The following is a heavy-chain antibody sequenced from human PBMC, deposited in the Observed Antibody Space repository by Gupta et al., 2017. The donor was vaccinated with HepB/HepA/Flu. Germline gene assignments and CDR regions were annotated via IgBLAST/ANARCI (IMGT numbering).Heavy chain of an antibody. CDR2: ISWNSGSI. CDR1: GFTFDDYA. J-gene: IGHJ4*02. V-gene: IGHV3-9*01. D-gene: IGHD6-19*01. Sequence: EVQLVESGVGLVQPGRSLRLSCAASGFTFDDYAMHWVRQAPGKGLEWVSGISWNSGSIGYADSVKGRFTISRDNAKNSLYLQMNSLRAEDTALYYCAKDMISSGWYRGIDYWGQGTLVTVSS. CDR3: AKDMISSGWYRGIDY.